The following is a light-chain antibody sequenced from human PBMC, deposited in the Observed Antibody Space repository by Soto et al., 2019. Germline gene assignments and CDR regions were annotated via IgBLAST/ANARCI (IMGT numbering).Light chain of an antibody. CDR2: KAS. CDR1: QTISSW. V-gene: IGKV1-5*03. Sequence: DIQMTQSPSTLSGSVGDRVTITCRASQTISSWLAWYQQKPGKALKLLIYKASTLKSGVPSRFSGSGSGTEFTLTISSLQPDDFATYYCQHYNSYSEAFGQGTRWIS. CDR3: QHYNSYSEA. J-gene: IGKJ1*01.